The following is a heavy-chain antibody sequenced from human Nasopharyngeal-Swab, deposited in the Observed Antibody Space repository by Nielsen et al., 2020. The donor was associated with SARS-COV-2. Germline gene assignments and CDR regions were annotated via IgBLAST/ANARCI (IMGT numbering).Heavy chain of an antibody. D-gene: IGHD6-13*01. CDR1: GFTVSNSY. J-gene: IGHJ6*02. Sequence: GESLKISCAASGFTVSNSYMSWVRQAPGKGLEWVSVIYRGGNTYYADSVKGRFTISRDNSKNTLYLQMNSLRAEDTAVYYCARDRQGIAAAGNNYYYGMDVWGQGTTVTVSS. CDR3: ARDRQGIAAAGNNYYYGMDV. V-gene: IGHV3-53*01. CDR2: IYRGGNT.